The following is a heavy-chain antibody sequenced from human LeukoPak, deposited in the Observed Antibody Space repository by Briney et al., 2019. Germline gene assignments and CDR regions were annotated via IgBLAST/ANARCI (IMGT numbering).Heavy chain of an antibody. Sequence: SETLSLTCTVSGGSISSYYWSWIRQPPGKGLEWIGYIYYSESTNYNPSLKSRVTISVDTSKNQFSLKLSSVTAADTAVYYCARAAAGFSGKYYYYYGMDVWGQGTTVTVSS. D-gene: IGHD6-13*01. CDR2: IYYSEST. CDR3: ARAAAGFSGKYYYYYGMDV. J-gene: IGHJ6*02. V-gene: IGHV4-59*01. CDR1: GGSISSYY.